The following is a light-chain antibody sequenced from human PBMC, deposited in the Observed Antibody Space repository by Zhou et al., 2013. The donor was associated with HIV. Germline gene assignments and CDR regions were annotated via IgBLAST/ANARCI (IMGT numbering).Light chain of an antibody. Sequence: DIQMTQSPSSLSASVGDRVTITCRASQGITNYLAWYQQKPGKVPKLLIYAASTLQSGVPSRFSGSGSGTDFTLTISSLQPEDVATYYCQKYNSAPPVTFGGGTKVEIK. CDR3: QKYNSAPPVT. CDR2: AAS. CDR1: QGITNY. V-gene: IGKV1-27*01. J-gene: IGKJ4*01.